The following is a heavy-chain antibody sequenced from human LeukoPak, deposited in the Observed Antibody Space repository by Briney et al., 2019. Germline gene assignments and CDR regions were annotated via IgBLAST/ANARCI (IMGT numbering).Heavy chain of an antibody. V-gene: IGHV4-39*01. D-gene: IGHD2-15*01. CDR1: GGSISSSSYY. CDR2: IYYSGST. J-gene: IGHJ6*02. CDR3: ARHRTQCSGGSCYSNYYYGMDV. Sequence: SETLSLTCTVSGGSISSSSYYWGWIRQPPGKGLEWIGSIYYSGSTYYNPSLKSRVTISVDTSKNQFSLKLSSVTAADTAVYYCARHRTQCSGGSCYSNYYYGMDVWGQGTTVTVSS.